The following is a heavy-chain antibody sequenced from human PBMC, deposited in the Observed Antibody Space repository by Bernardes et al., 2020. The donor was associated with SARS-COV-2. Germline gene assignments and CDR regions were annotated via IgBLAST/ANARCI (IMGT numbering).Heavy chain of an antibody. Sequence: SETLSLTCAVYGGSFSGYYWSWIRQPPGKGLEWIGEINHSGSTNYNPSLKSRVTISVDTSKNQFSLKLSSVTAADTAVYYCARGCYYGSGYYYGMDVWGQGTTVTVSS. CDR3: ARGCYYGSGYYYGMDV. CDR1: GGSFSGYY. D-gene: IGHD3-10*01. CDR2: INHSGST. V-gene: IGHV4-34*01. J-gene: IGHJ6*02.